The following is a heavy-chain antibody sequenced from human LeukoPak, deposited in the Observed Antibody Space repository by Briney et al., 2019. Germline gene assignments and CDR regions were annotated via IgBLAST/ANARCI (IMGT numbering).Heavy chain of an antibody. CDR3: ARDRGEEGTSCCDAFDI. J-gene: IGHJ3*02. Sequence: SVKVSCKASGGTFSSYAISWVRQAPGQGLEWMGGIIPIFGTANYAQKFQGRVTITADESTSTAYMELSSLRSEDTAVYYCARDRGEEGTSCCDAFDIWGQGTMVTVSS. V-gene: IGHV1-69*13. CDR1: GGTFSSYA. D-gene: IGHD2-2*01. CDR2: IIPIFGTA.